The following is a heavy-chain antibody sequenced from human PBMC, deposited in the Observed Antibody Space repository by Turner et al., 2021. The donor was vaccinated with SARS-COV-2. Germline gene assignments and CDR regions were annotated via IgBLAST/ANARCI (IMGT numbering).Heavy chain of an antibody. J-gene: IGHJ6*02. CDR1: GYALTELS. CDR3: ATASPIMGGPNYGDYYYYYGMDV. V-gene: IGHV1-24*01. Sequence: SCKVSGYALTELSMHWVRQAPGKGLEWMGGFDPEDGETIYAQKFQGRVTMTEDTSTDTAYMELSSLRSEATAVYYCATASPIMGGPNYGDYYYYYGMDVWGQGTTVTVSS. D-gene: IGHD4-17*01. CDR2: FDPEDGET.